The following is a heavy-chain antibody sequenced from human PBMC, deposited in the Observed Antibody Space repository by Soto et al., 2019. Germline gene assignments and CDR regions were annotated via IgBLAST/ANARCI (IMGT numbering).Heavy chain of an antibody. D-gene: IGHD4-17*01. CDR3: ARPPYGDYDRWFDS. Sequence: QVQLQESGPGLVKPSETLSLTCTVSGGSISGYYWSWIRQPPGKGLEWIGYISYTGTTKYNPTLTRRAAISVDTSKNQFSLRLSSVTAADTAVYYCARPPYGDYDRWFDSWGQGTLVTVSS. V-gene: IGHV4-59*08. J-gene: IGHJ5*01. CDR1: GGSISGYY. CDR2: ISYTGTT.